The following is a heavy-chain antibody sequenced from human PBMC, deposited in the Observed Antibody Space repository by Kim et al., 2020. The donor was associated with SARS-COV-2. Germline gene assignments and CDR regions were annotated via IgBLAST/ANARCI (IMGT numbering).Heavy chain of an antibody. CDR3: ARDPGGLRGDY. J-gene: IGHJ4*02. CDR1: GFTFSDYY. CDR2: ISSSSSYT. Sequence: GGSLRLSCAASGFTFSDYYMSWIRQSPGKGLEWVSYISSSSSYTNYADSVKGRFTISRDNAKNSLYLQMNSLRAEDTAVYYCARDPGGLRGDYWGQGTLVTVSS. V-gene: IGHV3-11*06. D-gene: IGHD4-17*01.